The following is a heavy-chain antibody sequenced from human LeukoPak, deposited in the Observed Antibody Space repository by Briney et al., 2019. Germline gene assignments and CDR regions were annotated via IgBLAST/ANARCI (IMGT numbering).Heavy chain of an antibody. V-gene: IGHV1-3*01. CDR3: ARGTYSSSLGWFDP. Sequence: EASVNVSCKASGYTFTTYAMHWVRQAPGQRLEWMGWINAGNGNTKYSQKFQGRVTITRDTSASTAYMELTSLRSEDTAVYYCARGTYSSSLGWFDPWGQGTLVTVSS. J-gene: IGHJ5*02. D-gene: IGHD6-13*01. CDR1: GYTFTTYA. CDR2: INAGNGNT.